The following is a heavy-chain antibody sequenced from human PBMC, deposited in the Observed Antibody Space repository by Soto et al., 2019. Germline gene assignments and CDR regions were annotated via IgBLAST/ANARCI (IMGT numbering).Heavy chain of an antibody. V-gene: IGHV4-34*02. CDR1: GGSFSGYY. J-gene: IGHJ6*02. D-gene: IGHD3-3*01. Sequence: QVQLQQWGAGLLKPSETLSITCAVYGGSFSGYYWTWIRQAPGKGLEWIGEINHSGGTNYNSSLTSRVTISVATSKTQFSLILCSVTAADTAVYWCVRDRQYYNFWSGYQNEGPSGMDVWGQGTTVTVSS. CDR2: INHSGGT. CDR3: VRDRQYYNFWSGYQNEGPSGMDV.